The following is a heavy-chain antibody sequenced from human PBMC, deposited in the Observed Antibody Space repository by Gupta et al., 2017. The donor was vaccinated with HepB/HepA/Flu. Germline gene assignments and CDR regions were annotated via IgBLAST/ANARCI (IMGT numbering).Heavy chain of an antibody. J-gene: IGHJ6*02. CDR1: GFIFDEYN. Sequence: EVQLVESGGGLEQPGRSLRLSCVASGFIFDEYNMHWVRQAPGKGLEWVSGINWNSGSINYADSVKGRFTMSRDNAKNTLYLQMNSLTVEDTALYYCAKEAFSGPYYYGMDVWGQGTTVTVSS. CDR3: AKEAFSGPYYYGMDV. V-gene: IGHV3-9*01. D-gene: IGHD3-10*01. CDR2: INWNSGSI.